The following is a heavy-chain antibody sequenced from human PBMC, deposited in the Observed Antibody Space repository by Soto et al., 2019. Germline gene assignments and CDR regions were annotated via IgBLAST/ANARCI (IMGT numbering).Heavy chain of an antibody. V-gene: IGHV3-74*01. CDR1: GFTFSSYW. CDR2: INSDGSST. D-gene: IGHD3-3*01. Sequence: GSLRLSCAASGFTFSSYWMHWVRQAPGKGLVWVSRINSDGSSTSYADSVKGRFTISRDNAKNTLYLQMNSLRAEDTAVYYCARVYPRSITIFGVVQPNDAFDIWGQGTMVTVSS. CDR3: ARVYPRSITIFGVVQPNDAFDI. J-gene: IGHJ3*02.